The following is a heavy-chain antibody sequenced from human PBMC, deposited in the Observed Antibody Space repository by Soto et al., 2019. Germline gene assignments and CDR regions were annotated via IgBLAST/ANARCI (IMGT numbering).Heavy chain of an antibody. CDR3: AKDRRAGGNSAFYFDF. CDR1: GFKFSNYA. V-gene: IGHV3-23*01. D-gene: IGHD3-16*01. J-gene: IGHJ4*02. Sequence: GGSLRLSCAASGFKFSNYAMSWVRQAPGKGLEWVSLISATGGGTYYADSVKGRFTISRDNSHNTLYLQVHSLSAEDTAVYYCAKDRRAGGNSAFYFDFWGQGAQVTVSS. CDR2: ISATGGGT.